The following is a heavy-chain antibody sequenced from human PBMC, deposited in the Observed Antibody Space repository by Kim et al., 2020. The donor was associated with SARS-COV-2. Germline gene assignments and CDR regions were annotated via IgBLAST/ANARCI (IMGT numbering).Heavy chain of an antibody. D-gene: IGHD6-19*01. J-gene: IGHJ4*02. Sequence: GGSLRLSCAASGFTFDDYAMHWVRQAPGKGLEWVSGISWNSGSIGYADSVKGRFTISRDNAKNSLYLQMNSLRAEDTALYYCAKGLPPGIAVAPFDYWGQGTLVTVSS. CDR1: GFTFDDYA. V-gene: IGHV3-9*01. CDR2: ISWNSGSI. CDR3: AKGLPPGIAVAPFDY.